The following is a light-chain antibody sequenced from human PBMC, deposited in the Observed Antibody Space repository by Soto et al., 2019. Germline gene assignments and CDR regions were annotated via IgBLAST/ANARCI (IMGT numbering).Light chain of an antibody. CDR3: QQIYVTPLT. Sequence: DVQMTQSPSSLSASIGDRVTITCRASPNVGKYLNWYQQKPGKAPNVLIHAASTLRSGVPLRFSGSGSGPEFTLTISSLQPEDSGTYYCQQIYVTPLTFGGGTRLEV. J-gene: IGKJ4*01. CDR1: PNVGKY. CDR2: AAS. V-gene: IGKV1-39*01.